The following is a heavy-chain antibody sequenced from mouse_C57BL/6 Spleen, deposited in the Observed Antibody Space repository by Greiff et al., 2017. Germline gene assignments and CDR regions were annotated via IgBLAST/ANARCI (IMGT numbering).Heavy chain of an antibody. D-gene: IGHD1-1*01. CDR3: ARRGYITAVVAPCDY. J-gene: IGHJ2*01. V-gene: IGHV1-69*01. Sequence: VQLQQPGAELVMPGASVKLSCKASGYTFTSYWMHWVKQRPGQGLEWIGEIDPSDGYTTSNQKFKGKATLPVDKTSRTAYMQRSSLTSEYYAVYYCARRGYITAVVAPCDYWGQGTTLTVSS. CDR2: IDPSDGYT. CDR1: GYTFTSYW.